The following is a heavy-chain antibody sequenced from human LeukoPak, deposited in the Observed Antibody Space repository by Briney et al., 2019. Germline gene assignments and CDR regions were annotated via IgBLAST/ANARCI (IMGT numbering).Heavy chain of an antibody. D-gene: IGHD3-10*01. CDR1: GGSISSGNYY. V-gene: IGHV4-61*02. Sequence: SETLSLTCTVSGGSISSGNYYWSWIRQPAGKRLEWIGRIYTSGSTNYNPSLKSRVTISGDTSKNQFSLKLSSVTAADTAVYYCARGSLYYYGSGSYYNYWGQGTLVTVSS. CDR3: ARGSLYYYGSGSYYNY. J-gene: IGHJ4*02. CDR2: IYTSGST.